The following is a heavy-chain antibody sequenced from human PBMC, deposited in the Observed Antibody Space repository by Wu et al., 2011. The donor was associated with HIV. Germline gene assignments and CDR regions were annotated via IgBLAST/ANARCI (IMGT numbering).Heavy chain of an antibody. J-gene: IGHJ3*02. CDR1: GGTFNSYA. V-gene: IGHV1-69*04. CDR2: IIPILVQ. D-gene: IGHD2-8*02. Sequence: QVQAGGSLGAEVKKPGSSVKVSCKASGGTFNSYAISWVRQAPGQGLEWMGRIIPILVQQTNAQKFQGRVTITADKSTSTAYMELSSLRSEDTAVYYCALLVVGANAFDIWGQGTMVTVSS. CDR3: ALLVVGANAFDI.